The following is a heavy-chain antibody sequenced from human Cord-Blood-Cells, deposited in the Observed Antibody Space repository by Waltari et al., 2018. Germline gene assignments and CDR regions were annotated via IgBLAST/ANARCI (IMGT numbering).Heavy chain of an antibody. J-gene: IGHJ1*01. D-gene: IGHD6-13*01. CDR1: GYTFTGYY. V-gene: IGHV1-2*06. CDR2: INPNSGGT. CDR3: ARSYGAAGTCFQH. Sequence: QVQLVQSGAEVKKPGASVKVSCKASGYTFTGYYLPWVRQAPGQGLEWMGRINPNSGGTNYAQKFQGRVTMTRDTSISTAYMELSRLRSVDTAVYYCARSYGAAGTCFQHWGQGTLVTVSS.